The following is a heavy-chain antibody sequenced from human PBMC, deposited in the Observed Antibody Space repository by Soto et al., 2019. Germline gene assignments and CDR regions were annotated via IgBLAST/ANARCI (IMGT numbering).Heavy chain of an antibody. Sequence: SGPTLVNPTQTLTLTCTFSGFSLSTSGVGVGWIRQPPGKALEWLALIYWDDDKRYSPSLKSRLTITKDTSKNQVVLTMTNMDPVDTATYYCAHRQPSVSYDSSGYYSHNWFDPWGQ. CDR2: IYWDDDK. V-gene: IGHV2-5*02. CDR1: GFSLSTSGVG. CDR3: AHRQPSVSYDSSGYYSHNWFDP. D-gene: IGHD3-22*01. J-gene: IGHJ5*02.